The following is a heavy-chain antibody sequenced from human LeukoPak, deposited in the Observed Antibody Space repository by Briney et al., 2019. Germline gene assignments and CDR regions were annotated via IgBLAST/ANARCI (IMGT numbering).Heavy chain of an antibody. J-gene: IGHJ4*02. CDR1: GYTFTSYG. V-gene: IGHV1-18*01. D-gene: IGHD2-2*02. CDR3: ARDLYCSSTSCYKGSSQVPFDY. CDR2: ISAYNGNT. Sequence: ASVKVSCKASGYTFTSYGISWVRPAPGQGLEWMGWISAYNGNTNYAQKLQGRVTMTTDTSTSTAYMELRSLRSDDTAVYYCARDLYCSSTSCYKGSSQVPFDYWGQGTLVTVSS.